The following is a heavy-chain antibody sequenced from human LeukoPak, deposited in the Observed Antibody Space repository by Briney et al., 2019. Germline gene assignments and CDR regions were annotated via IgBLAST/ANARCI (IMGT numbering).Heavy chain of an antibody. Sequence: SETLSLTCAAYGGSFSGYYWSWIRQPPGKGLEWIGEINHSGSTNYNPSLKSRGTISVDTSKNQFSLKLSSVPAADTAVYYCARVSELEGYMDVWCKGTRVTVSS. V-gene: IGHV4-34*01. CDR3: ARVSELEGYMDV. CDR1: GGSFSGYY. D-gene: IGHD1-7*01. J-gene: IGHJ6*03. CDR2: INHSGST.